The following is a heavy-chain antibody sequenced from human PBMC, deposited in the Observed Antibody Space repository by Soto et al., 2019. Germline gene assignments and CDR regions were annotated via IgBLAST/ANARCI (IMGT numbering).Heavy chain of an antibody. CDR1: GFTFSSYA. V-gene: IGHV3-30*04. Sequence: GGSLRLSCAASGFTFSSYAMHWVRQAPGKGLEWVAVISYDGSNKYYADSVKGRFTISRDNSKNTLYLQMNSLRAEDTAVYYCANSLSSSSWYVDYWGQGTLVTVSS. CDR3: ANSLSSSSWYVDY. CDR2: ISYDGSNK. J-gene: IGHJ4*02. D-gene: IGHD6-13*01.